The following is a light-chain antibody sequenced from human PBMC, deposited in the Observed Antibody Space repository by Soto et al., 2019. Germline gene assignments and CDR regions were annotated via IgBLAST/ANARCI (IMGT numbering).Light chain of an antibody. J-gene: IGKJ4*01. CDR1: QSVSSSY. Sequence: EIVLTQSPGTLSLSPGERATLSCRASQSVSSSYLAWYQQKPGQAPRLLIYGASSRATGIPDRLSGSGSGTDFTLTISSLEAEDFALYYCQQRSKWPVTFGGGTKVDIK. V-gene: IGKV3D-20*02. CDR3: QQRSKWPVT. CDR2: GAS.